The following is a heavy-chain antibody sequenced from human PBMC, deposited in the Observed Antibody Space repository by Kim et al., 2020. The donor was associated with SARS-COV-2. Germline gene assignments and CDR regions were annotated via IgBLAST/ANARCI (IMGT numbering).Heavy chain of an antibody. V-gene: IGHV1-69*13. J-gene: IGHJ6*02. CDR1: GGTFSSYA. Sequence: SVKVSCKASGGTFSSYAISWVRQAPGQGLEWMGGIIPIFGTANYAQKFQGRVTITADESTSTAYMELSSLRSEDTAVYYCARGDITIFGVVIGYYYYGMDVWGQGTTVTVSS. D-gene: IGHD3-3*01. CDR3: ARGDITIFGVVIGYYYYGMDV. CDR2: IIPIFGTA.